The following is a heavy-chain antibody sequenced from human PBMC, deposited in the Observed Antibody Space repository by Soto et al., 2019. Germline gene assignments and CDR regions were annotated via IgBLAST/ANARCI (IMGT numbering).Heavy chain of an antibody. V-gene: IGHV4-31*03. J-gene: IGHJ3*01. Sequence: PSETLSLTCTLSGVSITSGAYYWTWVRQHPGKGLEWIGYIYYNGNTYFSPSLKSRLTISIDTSKNQFSLKLSSVTAADTAMYYCARARLRAVYAFDFWGQATIVHVSS. D-gene: IGHD4-17*01. CDR3: ARARLRAVYAFDF. CDR2: IYYNGNT. CDR1: GVSITSGAYY.